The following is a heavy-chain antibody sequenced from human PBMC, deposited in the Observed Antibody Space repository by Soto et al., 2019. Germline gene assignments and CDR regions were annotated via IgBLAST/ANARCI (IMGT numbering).Heavy chain of an antibody. CDR3: ARDRIPTGMDV. CDR1: GFTVSRNS. V-gene: IGHV3-66*01. Sequence: EVQLVESGGGLVQPGGSLRLSCAASGFTVSRNSMSWVRQAPGKGLEWVSVIYSGGSTYYADSVKGRFTISRDNSKNTLYLQMNSLRAEDTAVYYCARDRIPTGMDVWGQGTTVTVSS. J-gene: IGHJ6*02. CDR2: IYSGGST.